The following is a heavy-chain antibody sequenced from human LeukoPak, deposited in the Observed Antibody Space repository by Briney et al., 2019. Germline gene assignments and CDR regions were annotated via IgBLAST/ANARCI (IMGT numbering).Heavy chain of an antibody. V-gene: IGHV3-23*01. CDR2: ISGESINT. D-gene: IGHD4-17*01. CDR3: AKDPAHGDYGFYFFDY. J-gene: IGHJ4*02. Sequence: GGSLRLSCAASGFTFSSFAMSRVRQTPGKGLEWVSGISGESINTYYADSVRGRFTISRDNSKNTLYLQMNSLRAEDTAVYYCAKDPAHGDYGFYFFDYWGQGTLVTVSS. CDR1: GFTFSSFA.